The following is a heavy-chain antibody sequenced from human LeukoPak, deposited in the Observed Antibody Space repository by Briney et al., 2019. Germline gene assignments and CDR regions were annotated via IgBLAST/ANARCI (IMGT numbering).Heavy chain of an antibody. Sequence: SETLSLTCAVYGGSFSGYYWSWIRQPPVKGLEWIGEINHSGSTNYNPSLKSRVTISVDTSKNQFSLKLSSVTAADTAVYYCARGATRGYSYGRDAFDIWGQGTMVTVSS. V-gene: IGHV4-34*01. J-gene: IGHJ3*02. CDR1: GGSFSGYY. CDR2: INHSGST. D-gene: IGHD5-18*01. CDR3: ARGATRGYSYGRDAFDI.